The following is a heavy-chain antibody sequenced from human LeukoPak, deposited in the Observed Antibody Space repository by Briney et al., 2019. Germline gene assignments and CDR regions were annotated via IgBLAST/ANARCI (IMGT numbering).Heavy chain of an antibody. J-gene: IGHJ4*02. V-gene: IGHV4-61*01. Sequence: SETLSLTCTVSGGSVSSGNYYWSWIRQPPGKGLEWIGYIYYSGSTNYNPSLKSRVTISVDTSKNQFSLKLSSVTAADTAVYYCARGSYEIIDYWGQGTLVTVSS. CDR1: GGSVSSGNYY. D-gene: IGHD1-26*01. CDR3: ARGSYEIIDY. CDR2: IYYSGST.